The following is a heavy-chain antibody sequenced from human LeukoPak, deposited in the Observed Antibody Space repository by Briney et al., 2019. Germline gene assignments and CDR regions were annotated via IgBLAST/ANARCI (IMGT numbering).Heavy chain of an antibody. Sequence: GGSLRLSCAASGFTFSSYGMHWVRQAPGKGLEWVAVISYDGSNKYYVDSVKGRFTMSRDNAKNSVYLQMNRLRVEDTAVYYCARRSYRGVIGLYYYYYMDVWGKGTPVTVSS. CDR3: ARRSYRGVIGLYYYYYMDV. D-gene: IGHD3-16*02. J-gene: IGHJ6*03. CDR1: GFTFSSYG. CDR2: ISYDGSNK. V-gene: IGHV3-30*03.